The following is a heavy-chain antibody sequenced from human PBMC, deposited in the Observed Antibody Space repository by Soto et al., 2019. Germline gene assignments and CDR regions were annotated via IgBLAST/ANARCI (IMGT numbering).Heavy chain of an antibody. V-gene: IGHV1-3*01. Sequence: QVQLVQSGAEVKKPGASVKVSCKASGYTFTSYAMHWVRQAPGQRLEWMGWINAGNGNTKYSQKFQGRVTITRDTSASTAYMALSSLRSEDTAVYYCARGFSVGDADWFDPWGQGTLVTVSS. J-gene: IGHJ5*02. CDR3: ARGFSVGDADWFDP. D-gene: IGHD2-21*02. CDR1: GYTFTSYA. CDR2: INAGNGNT.